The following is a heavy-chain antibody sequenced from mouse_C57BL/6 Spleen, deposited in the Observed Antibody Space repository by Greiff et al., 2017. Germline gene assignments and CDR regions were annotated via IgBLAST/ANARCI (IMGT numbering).Heavy chain of an antibody. V-gene: IGHV1-55*01. J-gene: IGHJ4*01. CDR3: ARGNYGNYVDYFAMDY. CDR2: IYPGSGST. Sequence: QVQLQQPGAELVKPGASVKMSCKASGYTFTSYWITWVKQRPGQGREWIGDIYPGSGSTNYNEKFKSKAALTVDTSSSTAYMQLSSLTSEDSAVYYCARGNYGNYVDYFAMDYWGQGTSVTVSS. D-gene: IGHD2-1*01. CDR1: GYTFTSYW.